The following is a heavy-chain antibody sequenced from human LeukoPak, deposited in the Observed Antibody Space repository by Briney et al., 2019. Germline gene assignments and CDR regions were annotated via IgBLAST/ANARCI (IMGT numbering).Heavy chain of an antibody. CDR2: ISSGGSTI. J-gene: IGHJ4*02. CDR3: ARVKKTAGTTCDY. V-gene: IGHV3-11*01. Sequence: GRSLRLSCAASGFTFSDYYMSWIRQAPGKGLEWVSYISSGGSTIYYADSVKGRFTISRDNAKNSLYLQMNSLRAEDTAVYYCARVKKTAGTTCDYWGQGTLVTVSS. D-gene: IGHD1-7*01. CDR1: GFTFSDYY.